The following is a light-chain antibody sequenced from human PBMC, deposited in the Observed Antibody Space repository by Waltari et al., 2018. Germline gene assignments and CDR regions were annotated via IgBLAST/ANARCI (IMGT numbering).Light chain of an antibody. Sequence: QSALTQPPSVSGSPGQSVTISCTGSSSDIGRYNRFSWYQQPPGTAPKLMIYEVSYRPSGVPDRFSGSKSGNTASLTISGLQAEDEADYYCSTYTSSTVVFGGGTKLTVL. CDR1: SSDIGRYNR. J-gene: IGLJ2*01. CDR3: STYTSSTVV. V-gene: IGLV2-18*02. CDR2: EVS.